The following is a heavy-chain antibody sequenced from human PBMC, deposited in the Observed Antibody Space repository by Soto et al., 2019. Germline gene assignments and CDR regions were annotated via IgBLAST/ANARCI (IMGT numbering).Heavy chain of an antibody. CDR3: ARLTYCSSTSCYLLHGMDV. CDR1: GYSFTSYW. CDR2: IDPSDSYT. V-gene: IGHV5-10-1*01. Sequence: GESLKISCKGSGYSFTSYWISWVRQMPGKGLEWMGRIDPSDSYTNYSPSFQGHVTISADKSISTAYLQWSSLKASDTAMYYCARLTYCSSTSCYLLHGMDVWGQGTKVTVS. D-gene: IGHD2-2*01. J-gene: IGHJ6*02.